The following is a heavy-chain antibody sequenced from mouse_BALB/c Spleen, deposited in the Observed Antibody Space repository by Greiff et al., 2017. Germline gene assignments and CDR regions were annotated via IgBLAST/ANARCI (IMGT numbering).Heavy chain of an antibody. J-gene: IGHJ1*01. CDR3: ARDRGNGYDDWYFDV. CDR1: GFSLTSYG. CDR2: IWAGGST. V-gene: IGHV2-9*02. Sequence: QVQLKQSGPGLVAPSQSLSITCTVSGFSLTSYGVHWVRQPPGKGLEWLGVIWAGGSTNYNSALMSRLSISKDNSKSQVFLKMNSLQTDDTAMYYCARDRGNGYDDWYFDVWGAGTTVTVSS. D-gene: IGHD2-2*01.